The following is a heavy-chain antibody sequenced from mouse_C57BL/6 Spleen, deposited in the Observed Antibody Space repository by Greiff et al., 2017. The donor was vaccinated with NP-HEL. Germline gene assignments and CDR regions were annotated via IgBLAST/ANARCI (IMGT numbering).Heavy chain of an antibody. V-gene: IGHV1-43*01. Sequence: VQLQQSGPELVKPGASVKISCKASGYSFTGYYMHWVKQSSEKSLEWIGEINPSTGGTSYNQKFKGKATLTVDKSSSTAYMQLKSLTSEDSAVYYCAERELAYWGQGTLVTVSA. CDR1: GYSFTGYY. J-gene: IGHJ3*01. CDR3: AERELAY. CDR2: INPSTGGT.